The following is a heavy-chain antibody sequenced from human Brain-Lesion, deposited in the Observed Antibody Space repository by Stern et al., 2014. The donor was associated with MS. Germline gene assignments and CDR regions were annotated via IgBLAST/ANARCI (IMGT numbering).Heavy chain of an antibody. CDR1: GGSISSGSFY. J-gene: IGHJ4*02. Sequence: QVQLQESGPGLVKPSQTLSLTCIVSGGSISSGSFYWNWIRQPAGKGLEWIGRIYSSGSTNYNPYLKSRVTISGDKSKNQFFLKMFSMTAADTAVYYCARETGGYTYGDTDFFDYWGQGALVTVSS. D-gene: IGHD5-18*01. CDR3: ARETGGYTYGDTDFFDY. CDR2: IYSSGST. V-gene: IGHV4-61*02.